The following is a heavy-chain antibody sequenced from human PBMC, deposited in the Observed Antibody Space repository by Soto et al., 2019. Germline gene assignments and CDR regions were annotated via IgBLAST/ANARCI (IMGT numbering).Heavy chain of an antibody. Sequence: TLSPTCRVSGGALNSGNYYWSWIRQVPGKGLEWIGHIYVTGAVDYNPSLRDRITISQDTSERQFSLNLRLVTAADTAVYYCERLRIATNNYKWFDPWGQGTLVTVYS. V-gene: IGHV4-31*03. CDR2: IYVTGAV. J-gene: IGHJ5*02. CDR3: ERLRIATNNYKWFDP. D-gene: IGHD2-21*01. CDR1: GGALNSGNYY.